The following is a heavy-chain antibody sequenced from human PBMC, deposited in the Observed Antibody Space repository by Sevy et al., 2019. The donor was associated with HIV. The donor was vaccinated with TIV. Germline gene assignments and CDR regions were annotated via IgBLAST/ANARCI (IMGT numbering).Heavy chain of an antibody. J-gene: IGHJ6*02. V-gene: IGHV3-48*02. CDR1: GFTFSRFT. CDR3: ARAVDLSNDYYYGMDV. Sequence: GGSLRLSCAASGFTFSRFTMNWVRQAPGKGLEWVSYISGSSSTIYYADSVKGRFTISRDNAKNSLYLQMNNVRDEDRAVYYCARAVDLSNDYYYGMDVWGQGTTVTVSS. CDR2: ISGSSSTI. D-gene: IGHD2-8*01.